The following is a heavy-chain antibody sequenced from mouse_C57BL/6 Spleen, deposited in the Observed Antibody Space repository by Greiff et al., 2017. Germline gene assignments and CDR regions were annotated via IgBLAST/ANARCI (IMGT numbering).Heavy chain of an antibody. V-gene: IGHV1-52*01. Sequence: QVQLQQPGAELVRPGSSVKLSCKASGYTFTSYWMHWVKQRPIQGLEWIGNIDPSDSETHYNQKFKDKATLTVDKSSSTAYMQLSSLTSEDSAVYYCATSDYYGSSTGYFDVWGTGTTVTVSS. D-gene: IGHD1-1*01. CDR1: GYTFTSYW. CDR3: ATSDYYGSSTGYFDV. J-gene: IGHJ1*03. CDR2: IDPSDSET.